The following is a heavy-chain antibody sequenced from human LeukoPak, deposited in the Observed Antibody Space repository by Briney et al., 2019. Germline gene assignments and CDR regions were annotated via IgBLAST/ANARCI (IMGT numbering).Heavy chain of an antibody. V-gene: IGHV1-69*13. J-gene: IGHJ5*02. CDR1: GGTFSSYA. Sequence: SVKVSCKASGGTFSSYAISWVRQAPGQGLEWMGGIIPIFGTANYAQKFQGRVTITADESTSTAYMELSGLRSEGTAVYYCAIAGVVPAAYNWFDPWGQGTLVTVSS. CDR3: AIAGVVPAAYNWFDP. D-gene: IGHD2-2*01. CDR2: IIPIFGTA.